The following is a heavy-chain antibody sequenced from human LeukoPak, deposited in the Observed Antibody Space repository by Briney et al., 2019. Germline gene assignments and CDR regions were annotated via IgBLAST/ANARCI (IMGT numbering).Heavy chain of an antibody. CDR2: ISYDGSNK. CDR3: ARDRLFTSDY. CDR1: GFTFSSYG. D-gene: IGHD2-2*01. Sequence: GRSLRLSCAASGFTFSSYGMHWVRQAPGKGLEWVAVISYDGSNKYYADSVKGRFTISRDNAKNTLYLQMNGLSVEDTAVYYCARDRLFTSDYWGQGTLVTVSS. J-gene: IGHJ4*02. V-gene: IGHV3-30*03.